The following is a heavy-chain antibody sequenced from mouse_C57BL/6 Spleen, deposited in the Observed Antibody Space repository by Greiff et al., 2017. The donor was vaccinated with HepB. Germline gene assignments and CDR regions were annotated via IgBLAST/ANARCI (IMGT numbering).Heavy chain of an antibody. CDR2: INPYNGGT. CDR3: ARRAVVATGDY. CDR1: GYTFTDYY. V-gene: IGHV1-19*01. J-gene: IGHJ2*01. D-gene: IGHD1-1*01. Sequence: VQLQQSGPVLVKPGASVKMSCKASGYTFTDYYMNWVKQSHGKSLEWIGVINPYNGGTSYNQKFKGKATLTVDKSSSTAYMELNSLTSEDSAVYYCARRAVVATGDYWGQGTTLTVSS.